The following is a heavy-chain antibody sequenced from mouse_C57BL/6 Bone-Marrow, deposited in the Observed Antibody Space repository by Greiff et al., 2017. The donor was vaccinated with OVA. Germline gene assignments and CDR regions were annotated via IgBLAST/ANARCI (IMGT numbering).Heavy chain of an antibody. J-gene: IGHJ2*01. CDR1: GYSITSGYY. CDR2: ISYDGSN. CDR3: ARDDFTTVVAKGDY. D-gene: IGHD1-1*01. Sequence: VQLKESGPGLVKPSQSLSLTCSVTGYSITSGYYWNWIRQFPGNKLEWMGYISYDGSNNYNPSLKNRISITRDTSNNPCDLKLNSVTTEDTATNYCARDDFTTVVAKGDYWGQGTTLTVSS. V-gene: IGHV3-6*01.